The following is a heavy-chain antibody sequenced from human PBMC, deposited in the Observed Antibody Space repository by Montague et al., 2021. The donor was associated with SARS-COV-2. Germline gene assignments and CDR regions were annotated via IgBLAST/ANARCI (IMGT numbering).Heavy chain of an antibody. V-gene: IGHV4-34*01. D-gene: IGHD3-3*01. Sequence: SETLSLTCAVYGGSFSGYSWSWIRQPPGKGLEWIGEVNHSGSTNYNPSLKSRVTISVDTSKNQFSLKLSSVTAADTAVYYCARGSSFVTIFGVVITDPLFDYWGQGTLVTVSS. J-gene: IGHJ4*02. CDR2: VNHSGST. CDR3: ARGSSFVTIFGVVITDPLFDY. CDR1: GGSFSGYS.